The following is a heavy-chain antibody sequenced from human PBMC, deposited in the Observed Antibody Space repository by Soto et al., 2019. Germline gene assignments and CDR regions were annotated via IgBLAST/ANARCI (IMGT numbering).Heavy chain of an antibody. CDR2: INVYNDNT. J-gene: IGHJ6*04. D-gene: IGHD3-10*01. Sequence: QDQLVQSGAEVKKPGASVKVSCKAFVIGDGISWVRQAPGQGLEWMGWINVYNDNTEYAPKFQGRVTRTTDTSTNTVYMELRSLKSDDTAVYYCARRGPQYMDVWGKGTTVSV. CDR1: VIGDG. CDR3: ARRGPQYMDV. V-gene: IGHV1-18*01.